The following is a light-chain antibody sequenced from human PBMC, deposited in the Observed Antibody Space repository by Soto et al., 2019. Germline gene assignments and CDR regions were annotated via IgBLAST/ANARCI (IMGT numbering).Light chain of an antibody. J-gene: IGKJ2*01. V-gene: IGKV3-20*01. CDR1: QGFSSGY. Sequence: DIVLTQSPGTLSLSPGERATLSCRASQGFSSGYLAWYQQKPGQAPRLLIYGASTRATDIPDRFSGSESGTEFTLTISRLEPEDFAVYYCHQYGSSPPYTFGQGTKLEI. CDR3: HQYGSSPPYT. CDR2: GAS.